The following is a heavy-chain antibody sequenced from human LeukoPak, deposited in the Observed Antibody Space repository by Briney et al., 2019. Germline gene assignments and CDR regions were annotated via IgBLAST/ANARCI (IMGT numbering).Heavy chain of an antibody. J-gene: IGHJ4*02. Sequence: PGGSLRLSCAASGFTFSSYWMHWVRQAPGKGLVWVSRINSDGSSTSYADSVKGRFTISRDNSKNTLYLQMDNLRAEDTAVYYCAKYQRQWLPKGGFDYWGQGTLVTVSS. CDR2: INSDGSST. CDR1: GFTFSSYW. CDR3: AKYQRQWLPKGGFDY. V-gene: IGHV3-74*01. D-gene: IGHD6-19*01.